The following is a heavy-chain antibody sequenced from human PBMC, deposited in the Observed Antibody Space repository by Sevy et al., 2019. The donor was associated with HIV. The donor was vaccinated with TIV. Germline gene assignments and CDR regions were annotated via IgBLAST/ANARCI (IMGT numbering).Heavy chain of an antibody. V-gene: IGHV3-33*01. CDR3: ARDPLIAAADTRGYYYYYGMDV. J-gene: IGHJ6*02. CDR2: IWYDGSNK. Sequence: GGSLRLSCAASGFTFSSYGMHWVRQAPGKGLEWVAVIWYDGSNKYSADSVKGRFTISRDNSKNTLYLQMNSLRAEDTAVYYCARDPLIAAADTRGYYYYYGMDVWGQGTTVTVSS. CDR1: GFTFSSYG. D-gene: IGHD6-13*01.